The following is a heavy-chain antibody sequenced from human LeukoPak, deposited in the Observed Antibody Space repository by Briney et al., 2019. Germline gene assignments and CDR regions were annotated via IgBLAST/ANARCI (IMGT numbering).Heavy chain of an antibody. CDR3: ARDPIENVWGSYRSDAFDI. Sequence: TGGSLRLSCAASGFTFRNYSMYWVRQAPGKGLEWVSSISSSTSYSRFSISRDNAKNSLYVQMNSLRAEDTAVYYCARDPIENVWGSYRSDAFDIWGQGTMVTVSS. CDR1: GFTFRNYS. CDR2: ISSSTSY. D-gene: IGHD3-16*02. J-gene: IGHJ3*02. V-gene: IGHV3-21*01.